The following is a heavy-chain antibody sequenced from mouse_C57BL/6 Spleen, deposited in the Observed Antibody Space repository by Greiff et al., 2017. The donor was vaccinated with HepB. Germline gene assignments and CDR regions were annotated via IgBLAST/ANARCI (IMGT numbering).Heavy chain of an antibody. CDR1: GFTFSDYG. Sequence: EVNVVASGGGLVKPGGSLKLSCAASGFTFSDYGMHWVRQAPEKGLEWVAYISSGSSTIYYADTVKGRFTISRDNAKNTLFLQMTSLRSEDTAMYYCARPPYYGSSYWYFDVWGTGTTVTVSS. V-gene: IGHV5-17*01. D-gene: IGHD1-1*01. CDR2: ISSGSSTI. J-gene: IGHJ1*03. CDR3: ARPPYYGSSYWYFDV.